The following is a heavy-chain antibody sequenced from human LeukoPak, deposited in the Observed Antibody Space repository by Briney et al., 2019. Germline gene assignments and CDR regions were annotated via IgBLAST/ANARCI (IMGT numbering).Heavy chain of an antibody. Sequence: PGGSLRLSCAASGFTFSDYYMSWIRQAPGKGLEWVSYISSIGSTIYYADSVKGRFTISRDNAKNSLYLQMNSLRAEDTAVYYCARAPKDSSSWYLQGYYFDYWGQGPLVTVSS. D-gene: IGHD6-13*01. J-gene: IGHJ4*02. V-gene: IGHV3-11*01. CDR1: GFTFSDYY. CDR2: ISSIGSTI. CDR3: ARAPKDSSSWYLQGYYFDY.